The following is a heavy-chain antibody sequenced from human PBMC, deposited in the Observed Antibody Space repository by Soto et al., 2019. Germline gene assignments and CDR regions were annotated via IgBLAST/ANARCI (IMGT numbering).Heavy chain of an antibody. D-gene: IGHD6-13*01. CDR3: ARAKQQLVNYGLDV. CDR2: IYSGGNT. Sequence: GGSLRLSCAASGFTVSSNYMSWVRQAPGKGLEWVPVIYSGGNTYYADSVKGRFSISRDNSKNTLSLQMNSLRAEDTAVYYCARAKQQLVNYGLDVWGQGTTVTVS. J-gene: IGHJ6*02. CDR1: GFTVSSNY. V-gene: IGHV3-53*01.